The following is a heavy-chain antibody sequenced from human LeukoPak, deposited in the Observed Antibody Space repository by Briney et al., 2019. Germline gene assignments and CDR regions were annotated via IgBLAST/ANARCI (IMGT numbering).Heavy chain of an antibody. D-gene: IGHD2-21*02. CDR3: ARAYCGGDCYSFGYYFDY. J-gene: IGHJ4*02. CDR1: GYTFTSYG. V-gene: IGHV1-18*01. Sequence: ASVKVSCKASGYTFTSYGISWVRQAPGQGLEWMGWISAYNGNTNYAQKLQGRVTMTRDMSTSTVYMELSSLRSEDTAVYYCARAYCGGDCYSFGYYFDYWGQGTLVTVSS. CDR2: ISAYNGNT.